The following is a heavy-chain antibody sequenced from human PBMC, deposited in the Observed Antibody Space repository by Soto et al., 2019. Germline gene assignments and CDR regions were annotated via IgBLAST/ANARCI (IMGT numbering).Heavy chain of an antibody. Sequence: SETLSLTCTVSGGSISSYYWSWIRQPPGKGLEWIGYIYYSGSTNYNPSLKSRVTISVDTSKYQFSLKLSSVTAADTAVYYCARHNWSSRDYYVLDFWGQGTTVIVSS. CDR1: GGSISSYY. V-gene: IGHV4-59*08. CDR3: ARHNWSSRDYYVLDF. CDR2: IYYSGST. D-gene: IGHD6-13*01. J-gene: IGHJ6*02.